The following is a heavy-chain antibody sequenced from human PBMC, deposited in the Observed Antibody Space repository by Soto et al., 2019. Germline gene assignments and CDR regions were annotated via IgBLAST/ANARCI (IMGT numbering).Heavy chain of an antibody. CDR2: IIPIFGTA. D-gene: IGHD3-3*01. J-gene: IGHJ6*04. CDR3: ARAARHQSGYHMNYYYYGMDV. Sequence: QVQLVQSGAEVKKPGSSVKVSCKASGGTFSSYAISWVRQAPGQGLEWMGGIIPIFGTAHYAQKFQGRVTITADESKRKAYMELSSLRSEDTAVYYCARAARHQSGYHMNYYYYGMDVWGKGTTVTVSS. CDR1: GGTFSSYA. V-gene: IGHV1-69*01.